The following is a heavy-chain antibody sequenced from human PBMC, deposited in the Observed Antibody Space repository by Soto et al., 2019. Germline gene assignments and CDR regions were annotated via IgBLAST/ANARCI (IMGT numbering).Heavy chain of an antibody. D-gene: IGHD2-15*01. CDR1: GDSVTSHY. J-gene: IGHJ4*02. CDR2: MHYTGFS. Sequence: PSETLSLTCSFSGDSVTSHYLTWLRQSPEKGLEWIGYMHYTGFSHYNPSLKSRLTISVDRSKNQFTLQLSSVTAADTAVYYCARSPILGYCSGGSCYSYFDYWGQGTLVTVSS. V-gene: IGHV4-59*02. CDR3: ARSPILGYCSGGSCYSYFDY.